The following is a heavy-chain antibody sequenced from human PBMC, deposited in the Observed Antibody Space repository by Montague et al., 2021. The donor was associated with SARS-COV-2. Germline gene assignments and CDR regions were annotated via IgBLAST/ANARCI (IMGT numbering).Heavy chain of an antibody. CDR2: INHSGST. CDR1: GGSFSGYY. Sequence: SETLSLTCAVYGGSFSGYYWSWIRQPPGKGPEWIGEINHSGSTNYNPSLKSRVTISIDTSKNQFSLKLSSVTAADTAVYYCARGRYSSSWYGRSRGMDVWGPETTVSVSS. D-gene: IGHD6-13*01. J-gene: IGHJ6*02. V-gene: IGHV4-34*01. CDR3: ARGRYSSSWYGRSRGMDV.